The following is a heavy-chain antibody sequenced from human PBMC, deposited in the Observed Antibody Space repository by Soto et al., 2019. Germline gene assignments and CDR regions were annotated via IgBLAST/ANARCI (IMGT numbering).Heavy chain of an antibody. D-gene: IGHD3-10*01. CDR3: AKGVVRGVIINSLGYFDY. V-gene: IGHV3-23*01. J-gene: IGHJ4*02. Sequence: EVQLLESGGGLVQPGGSLRLSCAASGFTFSSYAMSWVRQAPGKGLEWVSAISGSGGSTYYADSVKGRFTISRDNSKNTLYLQMNSLRAEDTAVYYCAKGVVRGVIINSLGYFDYWGQGTLVTVSS. CDR2: ISGSGGST. CDR1: GFTFSSYA.